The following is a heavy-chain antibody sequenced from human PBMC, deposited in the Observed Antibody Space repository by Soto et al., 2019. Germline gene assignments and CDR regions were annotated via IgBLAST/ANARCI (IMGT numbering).Heavy chain of an antibody. CDR3: AKSGRAGSSIYDYYYGMDV. V-gene: IGHV3-11*01. J-gene: IGHJ6*02. Sequence: GGALRLSCAASGFTLRDYYMSWTRQAPRKGLEWISDISGSGSTTYYADSAKGRFTISRDNAKNSLYLQMNSLRAEDTAVYYCAKSGRAGSSIYDYYYGMDVWGQGTTVTVSS. CDR2: ISGSGSTT. CDR1: GFTLRDYY. D-gene: IGHD1-26*01.